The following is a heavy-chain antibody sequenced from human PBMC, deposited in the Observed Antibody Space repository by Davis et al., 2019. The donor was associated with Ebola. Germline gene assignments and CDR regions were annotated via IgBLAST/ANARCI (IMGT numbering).Heavy chain of an antibody. V-gene: IGHV3-23*01. J-gene: IGHJ4*02. Sequence: GGSLRLSCGGSGFVISNAYMNWVRQAPGKGLEWVAGISGSGANTDYTDSVKGRFTISRDNSKNTLYLRLTSLRDDDTATYYCASGTYRLGDYWGQGALVTVSS. CDR1: GFVISNAY. CDR2: ISGSGANT. CDR3: ASGTYRLGDY. D-gene: IGHD1-26*01.